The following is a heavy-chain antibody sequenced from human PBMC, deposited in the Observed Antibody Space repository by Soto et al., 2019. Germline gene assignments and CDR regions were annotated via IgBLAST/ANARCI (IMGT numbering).Heavy chain of an antibody. V-gene: IGHV2-5*02. D-gene: IGHD6-13*01. Sequence: QITLKESGPPLVKPTQTLTLTCTFSGFSLSTSGVGVGWIRQPPGKALEWLALIYWDDDKRYSPSLKSRLTITKDTSKNQVVLTMTNMDPVDTATYYCAHRLSSSWYVGDAFDIWGQGTMVTVSS. CDR1: GFSLSTSGVG. CDR3: AHRLSSSWYVGDAFDI. CDR2: IYWDDDK. J-gene: IGHJ3*02.